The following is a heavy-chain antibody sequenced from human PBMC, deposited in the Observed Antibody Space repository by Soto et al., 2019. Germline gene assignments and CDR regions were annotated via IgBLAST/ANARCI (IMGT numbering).Heavy chain of an antibody. J-gene: IGHJ4*02. D-gene: IGHD3-3*01. V-gene: IGHV4-4*07. CDR1: GGAISSYD. CDR2: IYTSGSN. CDR3: AGGKRIGVADY. Sequence: SETLSLTCTVSGGAISSYDWSWIRQPARKGLEWIGRIYTSGSNNYNPSLKSRVTMSVDTSKNQFSLKLSSVTAADTAVYYCAGGKRIGVADYWGQGTLVTVSS.